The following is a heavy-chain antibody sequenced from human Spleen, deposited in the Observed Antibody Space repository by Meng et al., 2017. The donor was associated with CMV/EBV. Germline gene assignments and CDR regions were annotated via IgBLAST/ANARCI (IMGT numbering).Heavy chain of an antibody. CDR1: GFTFSSYD. V-gene: IGHV3-48*03. J-gene: IGHJ4*02. CDR3: ARVRYCSSTSCYWRKVSRAGPNDY. CDR2: ISSSGSTI. D-gene: IGHD2-2*01. Sequence: GESLKISCATSGFTFSSYDMTWVRQAPGMGLEWVSYISSSGSTIYYADSVKGRFTISRDNAKNSLYLQMNSLRAEDTAVYYCARVRYCSSTSCYWRKVSRAGPNDYWGQGTLVTVSS.